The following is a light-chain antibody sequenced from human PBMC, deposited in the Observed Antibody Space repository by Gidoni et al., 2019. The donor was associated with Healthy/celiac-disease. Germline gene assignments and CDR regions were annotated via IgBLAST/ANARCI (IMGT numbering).Light chain of an antibody. Sequence: DIKMTQSPSSLSASVGDRVTITCQASQDISNYLNWYQQKTGKAPKLLIYDASNLETGVPSRFSGSGSGTDFTFTISSLQLEDIATYYCQQYDNRPPHTFGQGTKLEIK. CDR3: QQYDNRPPHT. J-gene: IGKJ2*01. V-gene: IGKV1-33*01. CDR2: DAS. CDR1: QDISNY.